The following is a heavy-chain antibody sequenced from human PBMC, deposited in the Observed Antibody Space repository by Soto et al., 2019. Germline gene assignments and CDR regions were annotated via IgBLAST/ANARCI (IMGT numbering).Heavy chain of an antibody. CDR2: ISYDGSNK. CDR3: AKDLGYSSGWGLFDY. CDR1: GFTFSSYG. J-gene: IGHJ4*02. Sequence: PGGSLRLSCAASGFTFSSYGMHWVRQAPGKGLEWVAVISYDGSNKYYADSVKGRFTISRDNSKNTLYLQMNSLRAEDTAVYYCAKDLGYSSGWGLFDYWGQGTLVTVPQ. D-gene: IGHD6-19*01. V-gene: IGHV3-30*18.